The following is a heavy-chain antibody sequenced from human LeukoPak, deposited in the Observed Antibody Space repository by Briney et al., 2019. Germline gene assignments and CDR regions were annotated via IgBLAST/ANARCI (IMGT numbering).Heavy chain of an antibody. CDR2: IKQDGSEE. V-gene: IGHV3-7*05. D-gene: IGHD7-27*01. Sequence: GGSLRLSCAASGLTFSTYWMSWVRQVPGKGLEWVANIKQDGSEEYYVDSVKGRFTISRDNAKNSLFLQMNSLRAEDTAVYYCARGTNWAFDFWGQGTLVTVSS. CDR3: ARGTNWAFDF. CDR1: GLTFSTYW. J-gene: IGHJ4*02.